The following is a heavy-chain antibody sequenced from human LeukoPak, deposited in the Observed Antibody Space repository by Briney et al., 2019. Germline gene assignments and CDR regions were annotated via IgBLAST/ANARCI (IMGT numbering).Heavy chain of an antibody. Sequence: GESLKISCKGSGYSFTSYWIGWVRQVPGKGLEWMGIIYPGGSDTRYSPSFQGQVTISADKSISTAYLQWSSLKASDTAMYYCARRVGAKPYYFDYWGQGTLVTVSS. CDR1: GYSFTSYW. CDR3: ARRVGAKPYYFDY. CDR2: IYPGGSDT. V-gene: IGHV5-51*01. J-gene: IGHJ4*02. D-gene: IGHD1-26*01.